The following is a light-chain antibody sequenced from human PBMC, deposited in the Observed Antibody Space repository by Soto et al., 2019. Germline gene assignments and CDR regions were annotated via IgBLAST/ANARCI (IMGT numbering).Light chain of an antibody. CDR3: QQYYSVPFT. V-gene: IGKV4-1*01. CDR2: WAS. J-gene: IGKJ3*01. Sequence: DIVMTQSPDSMAVSLGEWTTINCKSSQSALYSSDNKNYLAWYQQKPGQPPKLLIYWASTRESGVPDRFSGSGSGTDFTLTISYLQAEDVAVYYCQQYYSVPFTFGPGTKVDIK. CDR1: QSALYSSDNKNY.